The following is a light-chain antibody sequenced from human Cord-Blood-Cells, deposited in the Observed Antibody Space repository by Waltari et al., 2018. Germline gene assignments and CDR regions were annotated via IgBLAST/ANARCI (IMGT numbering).Light chain of an antibody. CDR3: QAWDSSTVV. V-gene: IGLV3-1*01. CDR1: KSGDKY. J-gene: IGLJ2*01. CDR2: QDS. Sequence: SYELTPPPSVSVSPGQTHSITHSGDKSGDKYACWYQQKPGQSPVLVIYQDSKRPSGIPERFSGSNSGNTATLTISGTQAMDEADYYCQAWDSSTVVFGGGTKLTVL.